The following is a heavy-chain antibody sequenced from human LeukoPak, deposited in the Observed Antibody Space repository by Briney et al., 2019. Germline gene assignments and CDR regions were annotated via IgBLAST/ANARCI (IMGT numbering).Heavy chain of an antibody. D-gene: IGHD4-17*01. J-gene: IGHJ5*02. CDR2: ISWDSGII. CDR1: GFTFYDYA. Sequence: GRSLRLSCAASGFTFYDYAMHWVRQAPGKGLEWGSGISWDSGIIGYADSVKGRFTIGRDNAKNSLYLQMDSLRPEDTALYYCVKDQTTVSLSGWFDPWGQGTLVTVSS. CDR3: VKDQTTVSLSGWFDP. V-gene: IGHV3-9*01.